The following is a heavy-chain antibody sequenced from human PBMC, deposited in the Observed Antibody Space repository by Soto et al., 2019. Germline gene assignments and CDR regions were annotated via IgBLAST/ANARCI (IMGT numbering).Heavy chain of an antibody. CDR3: ARGGAYDILPGYPDYYYYYGMDV. CDR1: GGSISSGGYY. V-gene: IGHV4-31*03. Sequence: QVQLQESGPGLVKPSQTLSLTCTVSGGSISSGGYYWSWIRQHPGKGLEWIGYIYYSGSTYYNPSLKSRVTISVDTSKNQFSLKLSSVTAADTAVYYCARGGAYDILPGYPDYYYYYGMDVWGQGTTVTVSS. D-gene: IGHD3-9*01. CDR2: IYYSGST. J-gene: IGHJ6*02.